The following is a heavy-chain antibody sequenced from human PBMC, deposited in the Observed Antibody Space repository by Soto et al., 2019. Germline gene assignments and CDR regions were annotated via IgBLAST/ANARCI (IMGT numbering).Heavy chain of an antibody. D-gene: IGHD3-10*01. Sequence: QVQLELSGTEVKKPGSSVRVSCKASGGTFSSYAISWVRQAPGQGPEWMGGIIPIFGTTNYAQKFQGRVSITADESTSTTYMELSSLRSEDTAVYYCAGSYKFGSGTFDAFDIWGQGTMVTVSS. CDR2: IIPIFGTT. V-gene: IGHV1-69*01. CDR3: AGSYKFGSGTFDAFDI. J-gene: IGHJ3*02. CDR1: GGTFSSYA.